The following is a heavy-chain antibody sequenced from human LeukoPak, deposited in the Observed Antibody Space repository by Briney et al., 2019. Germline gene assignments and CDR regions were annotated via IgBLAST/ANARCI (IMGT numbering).Heavy chain of an antibody. CDR2: ISGSGGST. D-gene: IGHD6-13*01. V-gene: IGHV3-23*01. CDR1: GFTFSSYA. J-gene: IGHJ6*03. Sequence: GGSLRLSCAASGFTFSSYAMSWVRQAPGKGLEWVSAISGSGGSTYYADSVKGRFTISRDNSKNTLYLRMNSLRAEDTAVYYCAKDFDGSTWFGRNYMDVWGKGTTVTVSS. CDR3: AKDFDGSTWFGRNYMDV.